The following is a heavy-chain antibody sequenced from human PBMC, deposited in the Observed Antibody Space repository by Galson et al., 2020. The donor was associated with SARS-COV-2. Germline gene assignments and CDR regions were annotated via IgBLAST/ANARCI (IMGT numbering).Heavy chain of an antibody. V-gene: IGHV3-7*01. J-gene: IGHJ6*02. CDR2: IKEDGSET. CDR1: GFTFDTYG. Sequence: GGSLRLFCAASGFTFDTYGMSWVRQAPGKGLEWVANIKEDGSETSYLDSVKGRFTISRDNTKNSLYLQMDSLSAGDTAVYHCARDESHLEWVLYGGVYYFYPMEDWGQGTTVTVSS. D-gene: IGHD3-3*01. CDR3: ARDESHLEWVLYGGVYYFYPMED.